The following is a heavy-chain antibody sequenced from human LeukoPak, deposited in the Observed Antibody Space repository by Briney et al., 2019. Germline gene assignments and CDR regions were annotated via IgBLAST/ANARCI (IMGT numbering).Heavy chain of an antibody. Sequence: ASVKVSCTASGDTFTGYYLHWMRQPPGQGLEWMGWINPNSGGTNYAQKFQGRVTMTRDTSISTAYMELSRLRTDDTAVYYCARVTAAMVAYYFDYWGQGTLVTVSS. J-gene: IGHJ4*02. D-gene: IGHD5-18*01. CDR2: INPNSGGT. V-gene: IGHV1-2*02. CDR3: ARVTAAMVAYYFDY. CDR1: GDTFTGYY.